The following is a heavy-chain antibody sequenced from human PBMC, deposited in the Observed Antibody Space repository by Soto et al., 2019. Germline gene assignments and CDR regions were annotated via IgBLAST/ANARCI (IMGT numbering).Heavy chain of an antibody. Sequence: QEHLVESGGGVVQPGRSLRLSCAASAFTFGDYGMHWVRQAPGKGLEWVGVISYDGRDKYYADSMKGRVSISRDNSHNTLYLQMDSLRIEDTAVYYSARDPRHCSGGSCYFYLYHYDMDVWGQGTTVTV. V-gene: IGHV3-30*03. CDR3: ARDPRHCSGGSCYFYLYHYDMDV. J-gene: IGHJ6*02. D-gene: IGHD2-15*01. CDR1: AFTFGDYG. CDR2: ISYDGRDK.